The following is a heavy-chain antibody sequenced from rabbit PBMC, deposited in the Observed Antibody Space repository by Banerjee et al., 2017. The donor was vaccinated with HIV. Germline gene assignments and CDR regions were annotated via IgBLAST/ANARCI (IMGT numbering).Heavy chain of an antibody. D-gene: IGHD8-1*01. J-gene: IGHJ4*01. Sequence: QSLEESGGDLVKPGTSLTLNCTASGFSLSSDYWTCWVRQAPGKGLEWIACIYISSGSTYYASWAKGRFTISKTSSTTVTLQMTSLTAADTATYFCARDGGRSVYTQYYFNLWGPGTLVTVS. CDR1: GFSLSSDYW. CDR2: IYISSGST. V-gene: IGHV1S40*01. CDR3: ARDGGRSVYTQYYFNL.